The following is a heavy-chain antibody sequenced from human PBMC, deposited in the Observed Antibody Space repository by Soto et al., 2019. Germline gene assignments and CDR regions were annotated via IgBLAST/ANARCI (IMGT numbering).Heavy chain of an antibody. D-gene: IGHD4-17*01. CDR3: ARGWPAEHYYGGNGWLWFDP. CDR1: GGSISSGDYY. J-gene: IGHJ5*02. Sequence: SETLSLTCTVSGGSISSGDYYWSWIRQPPGKGLEWIGYIYYSRSTYYNPSLKSRVTISVDTSKNQFSLKLSSVTAADTAVYYCARGWPAEHYYGGNGWLWFDPWGQGTLVTVSS. CDR2: IYYSRST. V-gene: IGHV4-30-4*01.